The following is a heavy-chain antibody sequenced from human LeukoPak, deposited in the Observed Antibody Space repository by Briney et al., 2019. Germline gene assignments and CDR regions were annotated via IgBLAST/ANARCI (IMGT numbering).Heavy chain of an antibody. V-gene: IGHV3-21*01. CDR2: ISSSSSYI. D-gene: IGHD6-13*01. CDR3: ASRSIAAARVSDY. Sequence: SGGSLRLSCAASGFTFSSYSMNWVRQAPGKGLEWASSISSSSSYIYYADSVKGRFTISRDNAKNSLYLQMNSLRAEDTAVYYCASRSIAAARVSDYWGQGTLVTVSS. J-gene: IGHJ4*02. CDR1: GFTFSSYS.